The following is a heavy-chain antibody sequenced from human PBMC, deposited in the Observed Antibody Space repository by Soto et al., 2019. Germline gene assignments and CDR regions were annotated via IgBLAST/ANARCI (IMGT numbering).Heavy chain of an antibody. Sequence: PGGSLRLSCAASGFTFSSYEMNRVRQAPGKGLEWVSYISSSGSTIYYADSVKGRFTISRDNARNSLYLQMNSLRAEDTAVYYCARDIVLMVYARYYYGMDVWGQGTTVTVSS. J-gene: IGHJ6*02. CDR1: GFTFSSYE. CDR3: ARDIVLMVYARYYYGMDV. V-gene: IGHV3-48*03. CDR2: ISSSGSTI. D-gene: IGHD2-8*01.